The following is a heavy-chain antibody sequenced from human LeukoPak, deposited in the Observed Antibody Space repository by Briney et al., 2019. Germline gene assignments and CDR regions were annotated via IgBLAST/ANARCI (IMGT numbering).Heavy chain of an antibody. Sequence: SVKVSCKASGGTFSSYAISWVRQAPGQGLEWMGGIIPIFGTANYAQKFQGRVTITTDESTSTAYMELSSLRSEDTAVYYCAMSMRQLVTVRFDPWGQGTLVTVSS. J-gene: IGHJ5*02. CDR2: IIPIFGTA. V-gene: IGHV1-69*05. D-gene: IGHD6-6*01. CDR3: AMSMRQLVTVRFDP. CDR1: GGTFSSYA.